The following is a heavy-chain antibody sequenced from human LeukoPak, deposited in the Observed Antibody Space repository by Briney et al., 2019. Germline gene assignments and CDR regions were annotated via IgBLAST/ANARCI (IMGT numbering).Heavy chain of an antibody. V-gene: IGHV3-66*01. Sequence: GGSLRLSCAASGFTVSSNYMSWVRQAPGKGLEWVSVIYSGGSTYYADSVKGRFTISRDNSKNTPYLQMNSLRAEDTAVYYCARDTPTEGGLWFGELLGGMDVWGQGTTVTVSS. D-gene: IGHD3-10*01. CDR2: IYSGGST. CDR1: GFTVSSNY. J-gene: IGHJ6*02. CDR3: ARDTPTEGGLWFGELLGGMDV.